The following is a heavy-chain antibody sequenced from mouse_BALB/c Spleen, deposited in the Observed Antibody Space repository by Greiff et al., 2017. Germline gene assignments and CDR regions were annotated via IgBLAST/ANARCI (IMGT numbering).Heavy chain of an antibody. D-gene: IGHD2-1*01. Sequence: EVMLVESGGGLVQPGGSRKLSCAASGFTFSSFGMHWVRQAPEKGLEWVAYISSGSSTIYYADTVKGRFTISRDNPKNTLFLQMTSLRSEDTAMYYCARWGYYGNYGGFAFWGQGTLVTVSA. CDR1: GFTFSSFG. CDR3: ARWGYYGNYGGFAF. CDR2: ISSGSSTI. J-gene: IGHJ3*01. V-gene: IGHV5-17*02.